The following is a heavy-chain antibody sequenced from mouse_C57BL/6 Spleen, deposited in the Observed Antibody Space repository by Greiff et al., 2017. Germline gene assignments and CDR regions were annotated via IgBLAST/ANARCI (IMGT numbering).Heavy chain of an antibody. D-gene: IGHD1-1*01. Sequence: VKLMESGAELVKPGASVKISCKASGYAFSSYWMNWVKQRPGKGLEWIGQIYPGDGDTNYNGKFKGKATLTADKSSSTAYMQLSSLTSEDSAVYFCASCSYDWYFDVWGTGTTVTVSS. CDR1: GYAFSSYW. V-gene: IGHV1-80*01. CDR2: IYPGDGDT. J-gene: IGHJ1*03. CDR3: ASCSYDWYFDV.